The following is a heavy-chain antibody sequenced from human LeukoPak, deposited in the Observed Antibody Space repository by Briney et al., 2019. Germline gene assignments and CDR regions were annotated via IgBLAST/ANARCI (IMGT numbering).Heavy chain of an antibody. CDR2: MNPNSGNT. CDR1: GYTFTSYD. V-gene: IGHV1-8*01. CDR3: ARRRAVGGTMFRGLAKGNNYYYYIDV. Sequence: ASVKVSCKASGYTFTSYDINWVRQATGQGLEWMGWMNPNSGNTVYAHNFQGRVTMTRNTSQSTAYMELSSLRSEDTAVYYCARRRAVGGTMFRGLAKGNNYYYYIDVWGKETTVTISS. J-gene: IGHJ6*03. D-gene: IGHD6-19*01.